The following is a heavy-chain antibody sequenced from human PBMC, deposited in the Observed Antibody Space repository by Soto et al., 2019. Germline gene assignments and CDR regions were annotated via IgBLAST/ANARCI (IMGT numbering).Heavy chain of an antibody. Sequence: ASVKVSCKASGYTFTGYYMHWVRQAPGQGLEWMGWINPNSGGTNYAQKFQGGVTMTRDTSISTAYMELSRLIYDDTAVSYFSRDRTGPNWFDPWGQGTMVTVSS. CDR2: INPNSGGT. D-gene: IGHD1-1*01. V-gene: IGHV1-2*02. CDR3: SRDRTGPNWFDP. CDR1: GYTFTGYY. J-gene: IGHJ5*02.